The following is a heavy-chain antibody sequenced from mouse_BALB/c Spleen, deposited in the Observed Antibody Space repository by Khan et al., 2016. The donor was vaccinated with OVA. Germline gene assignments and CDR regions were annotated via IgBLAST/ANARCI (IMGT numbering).Heavy chain of an antibody. CDR3: ATNYYEYG. J-gene: IGHJ3*02. CDR1: GYTFTSYW. Sequence: VQLQQSGAELARPGASVKLSCKASGYTFTSYWMQWVKQTPGQGLEWIGAIYPGDGDTRYPQKFKGKATLTADKSSSTSYIQISSLSSEDSAIYYCATNYYEYGWGQGTLVTVAA. D-gene: IGHD2-4*01. CDR2: IYPGDGDT. V-gene: IGHV1-87*01.